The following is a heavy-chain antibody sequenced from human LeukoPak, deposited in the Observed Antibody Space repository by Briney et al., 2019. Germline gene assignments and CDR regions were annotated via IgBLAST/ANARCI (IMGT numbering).Heavy chain of an antibody. D-gene: IGHD2-21*02. J-gene: IGHJ4*02. CDR3: ASALAYCGGDSYSWYGFFDY. V-gene: IGHV4-61*02. CDR1: GGSISSGSYY. Sequence: SETLSLTCTVSGGSISSGSYYWSWIRQPAGKGLEWIGRIYTSGSTNYNPSLKSRVTISVDTSKNQFSLKLSSVTAADTAVYYCASALAYCGGDSYSWYGFFDYWGQGTLVTVSS. CDR2: IYTSGST.